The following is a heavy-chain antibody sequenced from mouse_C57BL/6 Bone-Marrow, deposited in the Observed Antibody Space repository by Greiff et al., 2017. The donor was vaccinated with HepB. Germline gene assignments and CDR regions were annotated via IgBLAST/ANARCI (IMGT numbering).Heavy chain of an antibody. V-gene: IGHV1-50*01. CDR1: GYTFTSYW. Sequence: VQLQQPGAELVKPGASVKLSCKASGYTFTSYWMQWVKQRPGQGLEWIGEIDPSDSDTNYKQKFKGKATLTVDTSSSTAYMQLSSLTSEDSAVYYCARGVPDYFDYWGRGTTLTVSS. CDR2: IDPSDSDT. J-gene: IGHJ2*01. CDR3: ARGVPDYFDY.